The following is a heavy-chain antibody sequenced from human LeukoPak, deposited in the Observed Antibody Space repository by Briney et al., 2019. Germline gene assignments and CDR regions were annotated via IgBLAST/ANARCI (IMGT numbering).Heavy chain of an antibody. CDR2: IYHSGST. CDR1: GGSISSGGYY. CDR3: ARDNSPNAFDI. V-gene: IGHV4-30-2*01. J-gene: IGHJ3*02. Sequence: SETLSLTCTVSGGSISSGGYYWSWIRQPPGKGLEWIGYIYHSGSTYYNPSLKGRVTISVDRSKNQFSLKLSSVTAADTAVYYCARDNSPNAFDIWGQGTMVTVSS.